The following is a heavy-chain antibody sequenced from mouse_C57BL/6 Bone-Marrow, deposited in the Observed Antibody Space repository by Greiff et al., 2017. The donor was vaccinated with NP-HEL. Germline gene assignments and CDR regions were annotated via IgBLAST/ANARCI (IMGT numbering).Heavy chain of an antibody. CDR3: ARESGYDY. Sequence: QVQLQQPGAELVRPGSSVKLSCKASGYTFTSYWMDWVKQRPGQGLEWIGNIYPSDSETHYNQKFKDKATLTVDKSSSPAYMQLSSLTSEDSAVYYCARESGYDYWGQGTTLTVSS. D-gene: IGHD2-2*01. V-gene: IGHV1-61*01. J-gene: IGHJ2*01. CDR2: IYPSDSET. CDR1: GYTFTSYW.